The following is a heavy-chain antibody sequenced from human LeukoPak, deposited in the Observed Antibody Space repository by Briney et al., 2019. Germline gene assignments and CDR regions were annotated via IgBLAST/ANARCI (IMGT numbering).Heavy chain of an antibody. V-gene: IGHV3-30*02. CDR3: ARDSSSPRADY. D-gene: IGHD6-6*01. CDR1: GFTFSIYG. CDR2: IQYDGNNK. J-gene: IGHJ4*02. Sequence: GGSLRLSCAASGFTFSIYGMHWVRQAPGKGLEWVTFIQYDGNNKKYADSVKGRFTISRDNAKNTLYLQMNSLRAEDTAVYYCARDSSSPRADYWGQGTLVTVSS.